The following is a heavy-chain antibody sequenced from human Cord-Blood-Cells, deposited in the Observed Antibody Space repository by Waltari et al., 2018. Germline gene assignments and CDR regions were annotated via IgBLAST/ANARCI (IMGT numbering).Heavy chain of an antibody. V-gene: IGHV3-21*01. D-gene: IGHD1-20*01. CDR3: ARAPNWIDY. J-gene: IGHJ4*02. CDR1: GFTFSRYS. Sequence: EVQLVESGGGLVKPGGSLRLSCAASGFTFSRYSMNWVRQAPGKGLEWVSSISSSSSYIYYADSVNGRFTISRDNAKNSLYLQMNSLRAEDTAVYYCARAPNWIDYWGQGTLVTVSS. CDR2: ISSSSSYI.